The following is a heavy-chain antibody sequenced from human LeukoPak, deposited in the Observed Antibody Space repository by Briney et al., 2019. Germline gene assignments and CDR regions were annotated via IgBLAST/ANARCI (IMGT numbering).Heavy chain of an antibody. Sequence: SETLSLTCTVSGGSISSYYWSWIRQPAGKGLEWIGRIYTSGSTNYNPSLKSRVTMSVDTSKNQFSLKLSSVTAADTAVYYCARGPFTGIAAAGTGWFDPWGQGTLVTVSS. D-gene: IGHD6-13*01. CDR1: GGSISSYY. CDR2: IYTSGST. CDR3: ARGPFTGIAAAGTGWFDP. V-gene: IGHV4-4*07. J-gene: IGHJ5*02.